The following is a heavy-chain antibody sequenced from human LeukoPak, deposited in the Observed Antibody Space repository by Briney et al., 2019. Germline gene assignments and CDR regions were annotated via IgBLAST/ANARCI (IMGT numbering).Heavy chain of an antibody. Sequence: SETLSLTCTVSGGSISSYYWSWIRQPAGKGLERIGRIYTSGSTIYNASLKSRVSMSVDTSKNQFSLKLSSVTAADTAVFYCARENSGSYREFDYWGQGTLVTVSS. D-gene: IGHD1-26*01. V-gene: IGHV4-4*07. CDR1: GGSISSYY. CDR2: IYTSGST. J-gene: IGHJ4*02. CDR3: ARENSGSYREFDY.